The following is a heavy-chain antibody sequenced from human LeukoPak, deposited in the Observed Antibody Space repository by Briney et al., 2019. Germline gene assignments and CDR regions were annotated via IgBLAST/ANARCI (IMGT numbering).Heavy chain of an antibody. CDR3: ARDIRGSGNYGWFDP. CDR2: ISDSGGST. Sequence: GGSLRLSCVTSGFTFGGYAMSWVRQAPGKGLEWVASISDSGGSTYYVDSVRGRFTISRDNSKNTLYLQMNGLRAEDTAIYSCARDIRGSGNYGWFDPWGQGTLVTVSS. V-gene: IGHV3-23*01. D-gene: IGHD3-10*01. CDR1: GFTFGGYA. J-gene: IGHJ5*02.